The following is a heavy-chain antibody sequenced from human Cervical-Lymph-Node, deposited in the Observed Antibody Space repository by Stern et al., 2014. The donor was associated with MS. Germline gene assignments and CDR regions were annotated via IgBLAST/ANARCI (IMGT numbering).Heavy chain of an antibody. CDR2: IFPGGSDI. J-gene: IGHJ4*02. Sequence: VQLVESGPEVKRPGESLKISCQASGYTFTSYWIGWGRQMPGKGLGWTAIIFPGGSDIRSSPPFQGQFPISAANSSSTAYLQWNNLKASDPAIYYCARQRYFDYWGQGTLVTVSS. CDR3: ARQRYFDY. CDR1: GYTFTSYW. V-gene: IGHV5-51*01.